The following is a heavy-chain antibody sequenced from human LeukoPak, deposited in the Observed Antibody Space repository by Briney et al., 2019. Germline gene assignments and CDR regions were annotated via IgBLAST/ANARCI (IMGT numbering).Heavy chain of an antibody. CDR3: ARSEQQLVLYYFDY. J-gene: IGHJ4*02. CDR1: GYSFTNYW. V-gene: IGHV5-51*01. Sequence: LRESLKISCKGSGYSFTNYWIVWVRQMPGKGLEWMGIIYPGDSDTRYSPSFQGQVTISADKSISTAYPQWSSLKASDTAMYYCARSEQQLVLYYFDYWGQGTLVTVSS. CDR2: IYPGDSDT. D-gene: IGHD6-13*01.